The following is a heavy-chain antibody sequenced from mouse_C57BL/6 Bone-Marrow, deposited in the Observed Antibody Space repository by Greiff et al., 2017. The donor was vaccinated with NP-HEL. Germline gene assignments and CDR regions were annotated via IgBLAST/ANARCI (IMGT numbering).Heavy chain of an antibody. CDR1: GYTFTSYW. D-gene: IGHD1-3*01. CDR2: IYPSDSET. CDR3: AREGSGVPWFAY. J-gene: IGHJ3*01. Sequence: QVQLQQPGAELARPGSSVKLSCKASGYTFTSYWMDWVKQRPGQGLEWIGNIYPSDSETHYNQKFKDKATLTVDKSSSTAYMQLSSLTSEDSAVYYCAREGSGVPWFAYWGQGTLVTVSA. V-gene: IGHV1-61*01.